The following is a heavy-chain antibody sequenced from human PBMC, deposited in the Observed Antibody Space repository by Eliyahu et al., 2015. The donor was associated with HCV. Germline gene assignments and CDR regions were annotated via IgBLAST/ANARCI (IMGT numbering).Heavy chain of an antibody. Sequence: XQLVESGGGVVQPGRSLRLXCAXSXFTFSSXAMHWVRQAPGKGLEWVAVISYDGSNKYYADXVKGRFTISRDNSKNTLYLQMNSLRAEDTAVYYCARDGWYCTNGVCLDYWGQGTLVTVSS. CDR2: ISYDGSNK. CDR1: XFTFSSXA. J-gene: IGHJ4*02. V-gene: IGHV3-30-3*01. D-gene: IGHD2-8*01. CDR3: ARDGWYCTNGVCLDY.